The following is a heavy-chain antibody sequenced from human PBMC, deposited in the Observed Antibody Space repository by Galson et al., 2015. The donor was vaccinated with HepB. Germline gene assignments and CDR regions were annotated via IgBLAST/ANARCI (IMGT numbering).Heavy chain of an antibody. J-gene: IGHJ3*02. D-gene: IGHD3-22*01. CDR1: GSTFITYT. CDR2: ISYDGSNK. CDR3: ARAMLVNAFDI. V-gene: IGHV3-30-3*01. Sequence: SLRLSCAASGSTFITYTMHWVRQAPGKGLEWVAVISYDGSNKYYADSMKGRFTISRDNSKNTLYLQMNSLRAEDTAVYYCARAMLVNAFDIWGQGTMVTVSS.